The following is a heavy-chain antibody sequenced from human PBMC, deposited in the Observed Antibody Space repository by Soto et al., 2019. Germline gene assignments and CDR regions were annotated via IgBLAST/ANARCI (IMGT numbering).Heavy chain of an antibody. Sequence: ASVKVSCKASGYTFTSYYMHWVRQAPGQGLEWMGIINPSVGSTSYAQKFQGIVTMTRDTSTSTVYMELSSLRSEDTAVYYCAREDCSSTSCRGPQWFYYYYYGMDVWGQGTTVTVSS. CDR1: GYTFTSYY. V-gene: IGHV1-46*01. D-gene: IGHD2-2*01. CDR2: INPSVGST. CDR3: AREDCSSTSCRGPQWFYYYYYGMDV. J-gene: IGHJ6*02.